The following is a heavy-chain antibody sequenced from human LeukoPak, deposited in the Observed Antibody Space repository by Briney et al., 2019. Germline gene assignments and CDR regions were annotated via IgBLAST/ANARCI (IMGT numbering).Heavy chain of an antibody. V-gene: IGHV3-11*01. CDR2: LSNRGSDI. J-gene: IGHJ4*02. Sequence: GGSLRLSCAASGFTFRDYTMNWVRQAPGKGLEYISYLSNRGSDIFYADSVKGRFSISRDNAKNSLYLQMNSLRVEDTAMYYCARGHWGLDYWGQGTLVTVSS. CDR3: ARGHWGLDY. CDR1: GFTFRDYT. D-gene: IGHD7-27*01.